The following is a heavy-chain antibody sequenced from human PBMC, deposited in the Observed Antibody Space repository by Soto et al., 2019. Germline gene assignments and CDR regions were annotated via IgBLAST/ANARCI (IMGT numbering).Heavy chain of an antibody. Sequence: GGSLILSCAVSGFICSSYDMSWVRQAPGKGLEWVSTILVGGSPHYEDSVKGRFTISRDTSKNTVYLQMNSLRAEDTAVYYCARDLLSPYGMATIPYGMDVWGQGTTVTVSS. V-gene: IGHV3-23*01. CDR2: ILVGGSP. D-gene: IGHD3-16*01. CDR1: GFICSSYD. CDR3: ARDLLSPYGMATIPYGMDV. J-gene: IGHJ6*02.